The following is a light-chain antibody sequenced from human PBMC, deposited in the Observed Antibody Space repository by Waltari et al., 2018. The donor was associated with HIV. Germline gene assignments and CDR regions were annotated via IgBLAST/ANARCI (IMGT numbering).Light chain of an antibody. CDR2: RVS. CDR3: QQYNNYLFT. CDR1: QSTSRW. Sequence: DIQMTQSPSTLSASVGDRVTITCRASQSTSRWLAWYQQKPGKAPKLLISRVSNLESGVPSRFSGSGSWTEFTLTISSLQPDDFAVYYCQQYNNYLFTFGPGTKVDIK. J-gene: IGKJ3*01. V-gene: IGKV1-5*03.